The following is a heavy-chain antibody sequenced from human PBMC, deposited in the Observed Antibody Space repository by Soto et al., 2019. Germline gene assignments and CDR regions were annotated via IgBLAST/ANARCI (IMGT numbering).Heavy chain of an antibody. CDR3: AKPHSSGWYWVSY. Sequence: PGGSLRLSCAASGFTFSSYGMHWVRQAPGKGLEWVAVISYDGSNKYYADSVKGRFTISRDNSKNTLYLQMNSLRAEDTAVYYYAKPHSSGWYWVSYWGQGTLVTVSS. CDR1: GFTFSSYG. J-gene: IGHJ4*02. V-gene: IGHV3-30*18. CDR2: ISYDGSNK. D-gene: IGHD6-19*01.